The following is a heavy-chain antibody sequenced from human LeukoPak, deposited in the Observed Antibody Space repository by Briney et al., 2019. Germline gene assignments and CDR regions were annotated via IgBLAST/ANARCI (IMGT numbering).Heavy chain of an antibody. D-gene: IGHD6-6*01. J-gene: IGHJ4*02. Sequence: GGSLRLSCVASGFTFRTYSMNWVRQAPGKGLEWVSSISGSSTYIYYADSVKGRFTISRDNAKNSLYLQMNSLRAEDTAVYYCARDDGSSTDSPYYFDYWGQGTLVTVSS. CDR3: ARDDGSSTDSPYYFDY. CDR1: GFTFRTYS. CDR2: ISGSSTYI. V-gene: IGHV3-21*01.